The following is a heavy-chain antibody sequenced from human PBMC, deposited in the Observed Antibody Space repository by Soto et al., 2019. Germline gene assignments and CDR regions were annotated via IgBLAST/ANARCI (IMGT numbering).Heavy chain of an antibody. CDR3: ASDHYDFWSGYNV. CDR1: GGTISSNSDY. D-gene: IGHD3-3*01. CDR2: IYHTRIT. Sequence: SETLSLTCTVSGGTISSNSDYWGWIRNPPGKGLEWLVYIYHTRITYYNPSLKSRVTISADTSKNQLSLRLSSVTAADTAVYYCASDHYDFWSGYNVWGQGTTVTLSS. V-gene: IGHV4-39*07. J-gene: IGHJ6*02.